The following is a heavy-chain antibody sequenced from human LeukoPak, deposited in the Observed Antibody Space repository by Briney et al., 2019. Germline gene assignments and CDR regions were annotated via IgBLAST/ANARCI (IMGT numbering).Heavy chain of an antibody. CDR2: IYYSGST. CDR3: ARDLTMVRGVIWYYYGMDV. V-gene: IGHV4-39*07. Sequence: SETLSLTCTVSGGSISSYYWSWIRQPPGKGLEWIGSIYYSGSTYYNPSLKSRVTISVDTSKNQFSLKLSSVTAADTAVYYCARDLTMVRGVIWYYYGMDVWGQGTTVTVSS. CDR1: GGSISSYY. J-gene: IGHJ6*02. D-gene: IGHD3-10*01.